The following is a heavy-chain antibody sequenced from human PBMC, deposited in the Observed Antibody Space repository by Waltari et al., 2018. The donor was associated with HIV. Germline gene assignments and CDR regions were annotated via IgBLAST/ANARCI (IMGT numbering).Heavy chain of an antibody. Sequence: VQLVESGGGLIKPGASLRLSCAASGFTSRDAGMSWVRRAPGQGLEWVARIKTQADGETTDYAAPVQGRFTVSRDDARNTVYRQIDSLKTDDTAMYYCTTWMYWGPGTRVTVSS. J-gene: IGHJ4*02. V-gene: IGHV3-15*01. CDR3: TTWMY. CDR1: GFTSRDAG. D-gene: IGHD2-2*03. CDR2: IKTQADGETT.